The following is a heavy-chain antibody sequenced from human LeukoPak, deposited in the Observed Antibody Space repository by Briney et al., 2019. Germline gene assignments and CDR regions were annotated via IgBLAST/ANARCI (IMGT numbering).Heavy chain of an antibody. J-gene: IGHJ4*02. CDR1: GFTFSSYW. Sequence: GGSLRLSCAASGFTFSSYWMHWVRQAPGKGLVWVSRINPDAGSTTYADSVKGRCTISRDNVKNTVYLQMNSLRAEDTAVYYCVRSLGGTDSWGQGTLVTVSS. D-gene: IGHD1-26*01. CDR2: INPDAGST. CDR3: VRSLGGTDS. V-gene: IGHV3-74*01.